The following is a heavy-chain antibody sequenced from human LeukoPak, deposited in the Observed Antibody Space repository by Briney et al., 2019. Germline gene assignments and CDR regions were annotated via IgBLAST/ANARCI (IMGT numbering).Heavy chain of an antibody. D-gene: IGHD6-13*01. CDR2: INPSGGST. CDR3: VRLALAAGTGFDY. Sequence: ASVKVSCKASGYTFTHSYMHWVREAPGHRLEWMGIINPSGGSTTYAQKFQGRVTMTRDTSTSTVYMELSSLRCEDTAVYYCVRLALAAGTGFDYWGQGTLVTVSS. CDR1: GYTFTHSY. V-gene: IGHV1-46*01. J-gene: IGHJ4*02.